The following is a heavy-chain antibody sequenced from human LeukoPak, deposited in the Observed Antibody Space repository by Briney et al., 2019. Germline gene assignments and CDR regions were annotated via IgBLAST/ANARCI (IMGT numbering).Heavy chain of an antibody. D-gene: IGHD3/OR15-3a*01. Sequence: KPSETLSLTCTVSGGSISSYYWSWIRQPPGKGLEWIGYIYYSGSTNYNPSLKSRVTISVDTSKNQFSLKLGSVTAADTAVYYCARRWTGDAFDIWGQGTTVTVSS. CDR2: IYYSGST. CDR3: ARRWTGDAFDI. V-gene: IGHV4-59*01. CDR1: GGSISSYY. J-gene: IGHJ3*02.